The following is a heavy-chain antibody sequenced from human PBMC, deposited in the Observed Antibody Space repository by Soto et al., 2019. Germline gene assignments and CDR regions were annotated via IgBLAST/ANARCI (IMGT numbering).Heavy chain of an antibody. J-gene: IGHJ4*02. V-gene: IGHV3-74*01. Sequence: EVQLVESGGGLVQPGGSLRLSCEASGFTFSNHWIHWLRQPPGKGLLWVSRISPDGSSTNYAGSVEGRFTVSRDNARNTLFLQMNSLRDDDTAEYYCVRGTSAWYGIDYWGQGTLVTVSS. CDR2: ISPDGSST. CDR3: VRGTSAWYGIDY. CDR1: GFTFSNHW. D-gene: IGHD6-13*01.